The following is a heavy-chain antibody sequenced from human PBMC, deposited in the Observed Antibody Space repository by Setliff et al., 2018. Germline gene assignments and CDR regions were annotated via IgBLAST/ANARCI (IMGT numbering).Heavy chain of an antibody. V-gene: IGHV3-74*01. CDR3: AREVNDNFWSGYLYYYGMDV. J-gene: IGHJ6*02. CDR2: INSDGSST. D-gene: IGHD3-3*01. Sequence: GGSLRLSCAASGFTFSSYWMHWVRQAPGKGLVWVSRINSDGSSTSYADSVKGRFTISRDNAKNTLYLQMNSLRAEDTAVYYCAREVNDNFWSGYLYYYGMDVWGQGTTVTVS. CDR1: GFTFSSYW.